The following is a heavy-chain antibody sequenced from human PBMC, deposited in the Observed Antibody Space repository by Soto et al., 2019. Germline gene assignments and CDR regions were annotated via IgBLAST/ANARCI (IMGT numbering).Heavy chain of an antibody. CDR2: INVSSGNT. CDR1: GYTFTRYN. J-gene: IGHJ4*02. Sequence: ASVKVSCKTPGYTFTRYNIHWVRQAPGQRLEWMGWINVSSGNTNYAQTFQGRVTMTRDTSISTVYMELSRLISDDTAVYYCARTWNKVGAAFAVGYFDFWGLGTLVTVSS. V-gene: IGHV1-2*02. CDR3: ARTWNKVGAAFAVGYFDF. D-gene: IGHD1-26*01.